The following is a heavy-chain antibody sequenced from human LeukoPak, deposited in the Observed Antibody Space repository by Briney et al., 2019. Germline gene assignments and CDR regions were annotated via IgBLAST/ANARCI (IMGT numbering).Heavy chain of an antibody. CDR3: ARVHGRRLVHYYYYMDV. J-gene: IGHJ6*03. CDR2: IYTSGST. Sequence: PSQTLSLTCTVSGGSISSGSYYWSWIRQPAGKGLEWIGRIYTSGSTNYNPSLKSRVTISVDTSKNQFSLKLSSVTAADTAVYYCARVHGRRLVHYYYYMDVWGKGTTVTVSS. D-gene: IGHD1-14*01. V-gene: IGHV4-61*02. CDR1: GGSISSGSYY.